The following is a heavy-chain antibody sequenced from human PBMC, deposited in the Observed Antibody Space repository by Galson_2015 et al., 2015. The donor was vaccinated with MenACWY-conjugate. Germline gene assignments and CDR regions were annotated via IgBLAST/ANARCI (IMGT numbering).Heavy chain of an antibody. J-gene: IGHJ4*02. CDR1: GNTFTNSY. CDR3: ARVPYCFNGICFNKYYLDF. Sequence: SVKVSCKASGNTFTNSYIHWVRQAPGQGLEWMGLISPNGGSTTYAQQFQGRVSMTGDTSTRTVYMELSSLRSEDSAVYYCARVPYCFNGICFNKYYLDFWGQGTLVTVSS. CDR2: ISPNGGST. V-gene: IGHV1-46*03. D-gene: IGHD2-8*01.